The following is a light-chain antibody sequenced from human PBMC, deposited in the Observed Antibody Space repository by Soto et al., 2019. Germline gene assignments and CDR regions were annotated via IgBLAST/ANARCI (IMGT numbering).Light chain of an antibody. V-gene: IGKV3D-15*01. CDR1: QSVDND. Sequence: EIVMTQSPATLSVSPGDRATLSCRASQSVDNDLAWYQQKPGQPPRLLIYDASTRATGIPARFSGSQSGTEFTLTISSLLSEDFAVYYCQQYNNWPRTFGQGTKVDIK. CDR2: DAS. CDR3: QQYNNWPRT. J-gene: IGKJ1*01.